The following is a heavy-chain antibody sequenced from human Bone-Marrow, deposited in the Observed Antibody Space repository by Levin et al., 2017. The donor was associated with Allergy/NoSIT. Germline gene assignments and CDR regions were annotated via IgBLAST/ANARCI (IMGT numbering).Heavy chain of an antibody. Sequence: GESLKISCVDSGFTFSNAWMNWVRQAPGKGLEWVGRIKSKTDGGTTDYAAPVKGRFTISRDDSKNTVYLQMNSLKSDDTAVYYCTTELPDIVLLPALLGMDVWGQGTTVTVSS. D-gene: IGHD2-2*01. V-gene: IGHV3-15*07. CDR3: TTELPDIVLLPALLGMDV. CDR2: IKSKTDGGTT. J-gene: IGHJ6*02. CDR1: GFTFSNAW.